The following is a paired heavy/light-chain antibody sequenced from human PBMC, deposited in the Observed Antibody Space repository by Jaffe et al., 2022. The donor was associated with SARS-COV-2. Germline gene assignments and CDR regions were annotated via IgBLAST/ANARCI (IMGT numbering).Light chain of an antibody. CDR1: SGHSSYA. CDR3: QTWDTGIRV. Sequence: QLVLTQSPSASASLGTSVKLTCTLSSGHSSYAIAWHQQQPERGPRYLMKLNSDGGHTKGDGIPDRFSGSSSGAERYLTISSLQSEDEADYYCQTWDTGIRVFGGGTKLTVL. V-gene: IGLV4-69*01. J-gene: IGLJ3*02. CDR2: LNSDGGH.
Heavy chain of an antibody. CDR2: ISYDGHNK. CDR3: AKSLDVDTAMGTFDY. D-gene: IGHD5-18*01. J-gene: IGHJ4*02. V-gene: IGHV3-30*18. CDR1: GFTFSNYG. Sequence: QVQLVESGGGVVQPGRSLRLSCAASGFTFSNYGMHWVRQAPGKGLEWVAAISYDGHNKYYADSVKGRFTISRDNSRNTVYLQMNSLRAEDTAVYYCAKSLDVDTAMGTFDYWGQGTLVTVSS.